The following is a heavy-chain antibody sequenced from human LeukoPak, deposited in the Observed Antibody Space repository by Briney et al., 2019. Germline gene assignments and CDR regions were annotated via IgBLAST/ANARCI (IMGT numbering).Heavy chain of an antibody. D-gene: IGHD2-15*01. J-gene: IGHJ4*02. CDR1: GFTFSSYA. CDR3: ARGYCTGGSCSKYDY. Sequence: PGGSLRLSCAASGFTFSSYAMHWVRQAPGKGLEWVAVISYDGSNKYYADSVKGRFTISRDNSKNTLYLQMNSLRADDTAVYYCARGYCTGGSCSKYDYWGQGTLVTVSS. V-gene: IGHV3-30-3*01. CDR2: ISYDGSNK.